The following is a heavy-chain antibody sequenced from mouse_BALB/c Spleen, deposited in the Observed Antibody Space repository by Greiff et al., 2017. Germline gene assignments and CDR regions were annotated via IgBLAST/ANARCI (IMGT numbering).Heavy chain of an antibody. Sequence: EVMLVESGGGLVKPGGSLKLSCAASGFTFSSYAMSWVRQTPEKRLEWVASISSGGSTYYPDSVKGRFTISRDNARNILYLQMSSLRSEDTAMYYCAREGGLLRRGFAYWGQGTLVTVSA. D-gene: IGHD1-2*01. CDR1: GFTFSSYA. V-gene: IGHV5-6-5*01. CDR2: ISSGGST. CDR3: AREGGLLRRGFAY. J-gene: IGHJ3*01.